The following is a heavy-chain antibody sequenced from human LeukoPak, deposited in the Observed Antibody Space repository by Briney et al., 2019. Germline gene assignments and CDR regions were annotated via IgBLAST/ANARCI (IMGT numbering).Heavy chain of an antibody. CDR2: IYWNDDD. Sequence: SGPTLVNPTETLTLTCTCSGFSVGSSGVAVGWIRQPPGKALGWLGHIYWNDDDRYSTSLRSRLTITRDTSENQVVLTMTNMDPVDTATYYCAHLTTSAYYYDYWGQGTLVTVSS. V-gene: IGHV2-5*01. CDR1: GFSVGSSGVA. D-gene: IGHD1-1*01. CDR3: AHLTTSAYYYDY. J-gene: IGHJ4*02.